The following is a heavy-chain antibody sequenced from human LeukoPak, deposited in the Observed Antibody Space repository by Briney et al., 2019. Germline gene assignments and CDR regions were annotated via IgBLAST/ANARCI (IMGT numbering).Heavy chain of an antibody. V-gene: IGHV1-69*05. Sequence: VASVKVSCKASGGTFSSYAISWVRQAPGQGLEWMGGIIPIFGTANYAQKFQGRVTITTDESTSTAYMELSSLRSEDTAVYYRASGYDFWSGLDYWGQGTLVTVSS. J-gene: IGHJ4*02. D-gene: IGHD3-3*01. CDR1: GGTFSSYA. CDR2: IIPIFGTA. CDR3: ASGYDFWSGLDY.